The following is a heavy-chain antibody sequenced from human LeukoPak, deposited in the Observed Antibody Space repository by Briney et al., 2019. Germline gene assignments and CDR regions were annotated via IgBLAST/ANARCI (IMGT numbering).Heavy chain of an antibody. CDR2: MNPNSGNT. J-gene: IGHJ6*03. D-gene: IGHD4-23*01. CDR3: ARAGKGDYYYYMDV. V-gene: IGHV1-8*03. Sequence: GASVKVSCKASGYTFTSYDINWVRQATGQGLEWMGWMNPNSGNTGYAQKFQGRVTITRNTSISTAYMELSSLRSEDTAVYYCARAGKGDYYYYMDVWGKGTTVTVSS. CDR1: GYTFTSYD.